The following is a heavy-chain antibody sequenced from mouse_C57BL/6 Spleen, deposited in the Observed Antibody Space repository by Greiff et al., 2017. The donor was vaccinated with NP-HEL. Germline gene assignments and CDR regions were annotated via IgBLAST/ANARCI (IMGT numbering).Heavy chain of an antibody. CDR3: ARRDDYYGSSYVAY. J-gene: IGHJ3*01. CDR1: GYTFTSYW. CDR2: IYPSDSET. V-gene: IGHV1-61*01. D-gene: IGHD1-1*01. Sequence: QVQLQQPGAELVRPGSSVKLSCKASGYTFTSYWMDWVKQRPGQGLEWIGNIYPSDSETHYNQKFKDKATLTVDKSSSTAYMQLSSLTSEDSAVYYCARRDDYYGSSYVAYWGQGTLVTVSA.